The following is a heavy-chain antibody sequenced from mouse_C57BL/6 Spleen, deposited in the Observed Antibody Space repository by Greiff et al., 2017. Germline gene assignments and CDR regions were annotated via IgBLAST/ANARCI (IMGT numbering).Heavy chain of an antibody. D-gene: IGHD2-3*01. CDR1: GYAFSSSW. CDR2: IYPGDGDT. CDR3: ARWLLRPLYFDY. Sequence: QVQLQQSGPELVKPGASVKISCKASGYAFSSSWMNWVTQRPGKGLEWIGRIYPGDGDTNYNGKFKGKATLTADKSSSTAYMQLSSLTSEDSAVYFCARWLLRPLYFDYWGQGTTLTVSS. J-gene: IGHJ2*01. V-gene: IGHV1-82*01.